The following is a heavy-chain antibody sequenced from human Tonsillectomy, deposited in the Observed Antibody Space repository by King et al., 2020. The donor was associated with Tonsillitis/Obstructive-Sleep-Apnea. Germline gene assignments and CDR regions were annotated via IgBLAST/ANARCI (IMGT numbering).Heavy chain of an antibody. CDR3: ARDSDILYTGTSSVDY. J-gene: IGHJ4*02. CDR1: GFTFSSYK. Sequence: VQLVESGGGLVQPGGSLRLSCAASGFTFSSYKMHWVRQAPGKGLEWVSYISSSSSSIYYADSVKGRFTIFRDNAKNSLYLQMNSLRDEDTALYYCARDSDILYTGTSSVDYWGQGTLVTVSS. D-gene: IGHD1-7*01. CDR2: ISSSSSSI. V-gene: IGHV3-48*02.